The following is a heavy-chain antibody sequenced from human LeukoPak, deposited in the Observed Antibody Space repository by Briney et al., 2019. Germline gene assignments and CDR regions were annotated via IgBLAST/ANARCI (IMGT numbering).Heavy chain of an antibody. D-gene: IGHD6-6*01. CDR2: INTNTGNP. V-gene: IGHV7-4-1*02. J-gene: IGHJ3*02. Sequence: ASVKVSCKASGYTFTSYAMNWVRQAPGQGLEWMGWINTNTGNPTYAQGFTGRFVFSLDTSVSTAYLQISSLKAEDTAVYYCAMRSSPHPYDAFDIWGQGTMVTVSS. CDR3: AMRSSPHPYDAFDI. CDR1: GYTFTSYA.